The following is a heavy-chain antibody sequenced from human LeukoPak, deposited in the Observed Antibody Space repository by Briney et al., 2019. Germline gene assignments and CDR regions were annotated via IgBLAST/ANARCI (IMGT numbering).Heavy chain of an antibody. D-gene: IGHD6-13*01. Sequence: PSETLSLTCTVSGGSISSYYWSWIRQPPGKGLEWIGYIYYSGSTNYNPSLKSRVTISVDTSKNQFSLKLSSVTAADTVVYYCARHGLAGGMDVWGQGTTVTVSS. CDR3: ARHGLAGGMDV. J-gene: IGHJ6*02. V-gene: IGHV4-59*08. CDR1: GGSISSYY. CDR2: IYYSGST.